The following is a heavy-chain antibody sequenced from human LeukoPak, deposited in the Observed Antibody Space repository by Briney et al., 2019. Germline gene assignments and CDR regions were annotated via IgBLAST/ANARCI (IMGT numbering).Heavy chain of an antibody. D-gene: IGHD4-17*01. Sequence: GGSLRLSCAASGFTFSTYWMHWVRQAPGKGLVCVSRINSDGSILNYADSVKGRFTISRDNAKNTLYLHMNSLRAEDTAVYYCVLVTTGSWGQGTMVTVS. CDR3: VLVTTGS. CDR2: INSDGSIL. V-gene: IGHV3-74*01. CDR1: GFTFSTYW. J-gene: IGHJ3*01.